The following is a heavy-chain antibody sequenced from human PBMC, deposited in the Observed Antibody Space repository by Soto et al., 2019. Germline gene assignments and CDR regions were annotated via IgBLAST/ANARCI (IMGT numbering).Heavy chain of an antibody. CDR1: GYSFTSYW. J-gene: IGHJ6*02. CDR2: IYPGDSDT. D-gene: IGHD5-18*01. Sequence: GESLKISCKGSGYSFTSYWIGWVRQMPGKGLEWMGIIYPGDSDTRYSPSFQGQVTISADKSISTAYLQWSSLKASDTAMYYCARQSRGYSYGSGYYYGMDFWGPGTTVTVSS. V-gene: IGHV5-51*01. CDR3: ARQSRGYSYGSGYYYGMDF.